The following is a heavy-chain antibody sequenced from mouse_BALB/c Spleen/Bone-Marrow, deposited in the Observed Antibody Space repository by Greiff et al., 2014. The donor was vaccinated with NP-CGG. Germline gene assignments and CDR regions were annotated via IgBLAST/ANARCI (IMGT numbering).Heavy chain of an antibody. V-gene: IGHV1-14*01. CDR2: INPYNDGT. CDR3: ARSGRYDGFAY. J-gene: IGHJ3*01. CDR1: GYTFTSYV. Sequence: VPLKESVPELVKPGASVKMSCKASGYTFTSYVMHWVKQKPGQGLEWIGYINPYNDGTKYNEKFKGKATLTSDKSSSTAYMELSSLTSEDSAVYYCARSGRYDGFAYWGQGTLVTVSA. D-gene: IGHD2-14*01.